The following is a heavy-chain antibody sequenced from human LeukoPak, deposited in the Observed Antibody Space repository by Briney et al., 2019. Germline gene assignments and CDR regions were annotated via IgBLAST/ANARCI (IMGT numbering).Heavy chain of an antibody. J-gene: IGHJ4*02. CDR1: GYTFTDYY. CDR3: ATDPRGIAAAALRY. D-gene: IGHD6-13*01. V-gene: IGHV1-69-2*01. CDR2: VDPEDGET. Sequence: ATVKISCKVSGYTFTDYYMHWVQQAPGKGLEWMGLVDPEDGETIYAEKFQGRVTITADTSTYTAYMELSSLRSEDTAVYYCATDPRGIAAAALRYWGQGTLVTVSS.